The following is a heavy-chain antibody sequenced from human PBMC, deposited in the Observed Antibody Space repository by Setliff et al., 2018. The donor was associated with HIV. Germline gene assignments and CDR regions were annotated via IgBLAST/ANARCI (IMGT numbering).Heavy chain of an antibody. D-gene: IGHD7-27*01. J-gene: IGHJ4*02. CDR3: ARQGRPGDFDS. CDR2: IYYSGNT. CDR1: GGSLSSSNYY. Sequence: SETLSLTCTVSGGSLSSSNYYCGWIRQPPGKGLEWIGSIYYSGNTYYNPSLKSRVTISGDTSKKQFSLKLRAVTAADSAVYYCARQGRPGDFDSWGQGTLVTVSS. V-gene: IGHV4-39*01.